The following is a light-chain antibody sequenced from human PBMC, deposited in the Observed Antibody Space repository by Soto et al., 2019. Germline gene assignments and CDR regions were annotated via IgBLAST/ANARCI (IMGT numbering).Light chain of an antibody. V-gene: IGKV3-11*01. CDR1: QTVDNF. J-gene: IGKJ5*01. CDR3: QQRKKWPPIT. CDR2: DAT. Sequence: EIVLTQSPVIVSLSPGERATLSCRASQTVDNFLAWYQLKPGKAPRLLSYDATKRASGIPVRFTSSGSGTDFILTISNIEAEDVAIYYCQQRKKWPPITFGQGTRLEIK.